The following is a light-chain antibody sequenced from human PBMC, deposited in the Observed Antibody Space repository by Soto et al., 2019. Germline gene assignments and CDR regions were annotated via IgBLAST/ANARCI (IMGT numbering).Light chain of an antibody. CDR2: GAS. CDR3: QQYGSSPPYT. J-gene: IGKJ2*01. V-gene: IGKV3-20*01. Sequence: EIVLTQSPGTLSLSPGERATLSCRASQRVSSSYLAWYQQKPGQAPMLLIYGASSRATGIPDRFSGSGSETDFTLTISRLEPEDFEVYYCQQYGSSPPYTFGQGTKLEIK. CDR1: QRVSSSY.